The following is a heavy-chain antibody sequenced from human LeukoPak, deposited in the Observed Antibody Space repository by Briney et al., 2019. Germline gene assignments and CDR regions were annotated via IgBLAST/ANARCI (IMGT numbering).Heavy chain of an antibody. CDR3: AKDKYYGSGSLSKGFDY. V-gene: IGHV3-9*03. J-gene: IGHJ4*02. Sequence: GGSLRLSCAASGFTFDDYAMHWVRQAPGKGLEWVSGISWNSGSIDYADSVKGRFTISRDNAKNSLYLQMNSLRAEDMALCYCAKDKYYGSGSLSKGFDYWGQGTLVTVSS. D-gene: IGHD3-10*01. CDR2: ISWNSGSI. CDR1: GFTFDDYA.